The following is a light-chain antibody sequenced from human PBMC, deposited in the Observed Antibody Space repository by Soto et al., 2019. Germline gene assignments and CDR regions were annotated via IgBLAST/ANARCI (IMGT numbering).Light chain of an antibody. CDR1: QDISNY. J-gene: IGKJ5*01. V-gene: IGKV1-33*01. CDR3: QQYSHLIT. CDR2: DAS. Sequence: DIQITHSPSSLSSSVGYIFTITTQASQDISNYLNWYQQKLGKDPKLLIYDASNLETGVQSRFSGSGSGTDFTFTISSLQPEDIATYYCQQYSHLITFGQGTRLETK.